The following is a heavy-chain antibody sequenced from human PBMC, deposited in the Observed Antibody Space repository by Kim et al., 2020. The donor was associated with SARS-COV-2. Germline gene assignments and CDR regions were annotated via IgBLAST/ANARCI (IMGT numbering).Heavy chain of an antibody. J-gene: IGHJ4*02. D-gene: IGHD3-10*01. V-gene: IGHV1-3*01. Sequence: SQKFQGRVTITRDTSASTAYMELSSLRSEDTAVYYCASSGFWVGRNYFDYWGQGTLVTVSS. CDR3: ASSGFWVGRNYFDY.